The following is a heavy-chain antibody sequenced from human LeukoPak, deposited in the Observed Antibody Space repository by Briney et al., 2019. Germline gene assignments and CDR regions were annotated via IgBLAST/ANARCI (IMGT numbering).Heavy chain of an antibody. CDR2: FSYSGGT. CDR3: ARHAGSYTFDY. CDR1: GGSISTYY. J-gene: IGHJ4*02. D-gene: IGHD1-26*01. Sequence: SETLSLTCSVSGGSISTYYWSWLRQPPGKGLEWIGYFSYSGGTSSNPSLKSRVAISGDTPTNHFSLRLSSVTVADTAVYYCARHAGSYTFDYWGQGSLVTVSS. V-gene: IGHV4-59*08.